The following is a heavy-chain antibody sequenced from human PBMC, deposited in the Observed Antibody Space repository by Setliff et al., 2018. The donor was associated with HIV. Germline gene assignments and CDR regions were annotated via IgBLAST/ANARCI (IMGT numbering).Heavy chain of an antibody. Sequence: GASVKVSCKPSGSTFSTYDINWVRQATGQGLEWMGWMNPNSGNTGYAQKFQARLTMTWNTSTNTAYMELRSLTSDDTAVYYCARGRYNSRIDVWGQGTTVTVSS. D-gene: IGHD5-18*01. J-gene: IGHJ6*02. V-gene: IGHV1-8*01. CDR2: MNPNSGNT. CDR3: ARGRYNSRIDV. CDR1: GSTFSTYD.